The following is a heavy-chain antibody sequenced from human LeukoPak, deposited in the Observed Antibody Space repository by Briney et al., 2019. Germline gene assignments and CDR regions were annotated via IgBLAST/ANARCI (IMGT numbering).Heavy chain of an antibody. CDR3: ARDGVLLWFGEITPGFFDY. D-gene: IGHD3-10*01. CDR2: INTNTGNP. J-gene: IGHJ4*02. CDR1: GYTFTSYA. Sequence: GASVKVSCKASGYTFTSYAMNWVRQAPGQGLEWMGWINTNTGNPTYAQGFTGRFVFSLDTSVSTAYLQISSLKAEDTAVYYCARDGVLLWFGEITPGFFDYWGQGTLVTVSS. V-gene: IGHV7-4-1*02.